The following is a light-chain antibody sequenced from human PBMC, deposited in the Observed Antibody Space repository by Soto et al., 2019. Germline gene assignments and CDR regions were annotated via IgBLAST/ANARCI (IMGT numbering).Light chain of an antibody. Sequence: QSALTQPRSVSGSPGQSVTISCTGTSSDVGAYNYVSWYQQHPGKVPKLMIYDVSRRPSGVPDRFSGSKSGNTASLTISGLQXXXEADYYCCSYAGSYTLVFGGGTKLTVL. CDR3: CSYAGSYTLV. CDR1: SSDVGAYNY. J-gene: IGLJ3*02. CDR2: DVS. V-gene: IGLV2-11*01.